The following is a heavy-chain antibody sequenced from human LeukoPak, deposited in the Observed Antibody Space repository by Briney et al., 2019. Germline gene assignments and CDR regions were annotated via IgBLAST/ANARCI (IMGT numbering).Heavy chain of an antibody. CDR2: IYTSGST. J-gene: IGHJ4*02. V-gene: IGHV4-61*02. CDR1: GGSISSGSYY. Sequence: NPSETLSLTCAVSGGSISSGSYYWSWIRQPAGKGLEWIGRIYTSGSTNYNPPLKSRVTISVDTSKNQFSLKLSSVTAADTAVYYCARVFRIAAAAYYFDYWGQGTLVTVSS. CDR3: ARVFRIAAAAYYFDY. D-gene: IGHD6-13*01.